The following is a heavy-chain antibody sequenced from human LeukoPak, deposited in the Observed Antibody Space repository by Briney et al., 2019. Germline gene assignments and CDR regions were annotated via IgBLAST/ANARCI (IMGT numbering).Heavy chain of an antibody. Sequence: ASVKVSCKASGYTFTGYYMHWVRQAPGQGLEWMGWINPNSGGTNYAQKFQGRVTMTRDTFISTAYMELSRLRSDDTAVYYCARAPLLQQLVPPFDYWGQGTLVTVSS. CDR2: INPNSGGT. CDR1: GYTFTGYY. V-gene: IGHV1-2*02. CDR3: ARAPLLQQLVPPFDY. D-gene: IGHD6-13*01. J-gene: IGHJ4*02.